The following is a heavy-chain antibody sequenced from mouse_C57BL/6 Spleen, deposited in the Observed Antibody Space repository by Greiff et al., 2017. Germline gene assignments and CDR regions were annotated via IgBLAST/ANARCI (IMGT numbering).Heavy chain of an antibody. J-gene: IGHJ4*01. V-gene: IGHV1-55*01. D-gene: IGHD2-5*01. Sequence: QVQLQQPGAELVKPGASVKLSCKASGYTFTSYWITWVKQRPGQGLEWIGEIYPGSGSTNYNEKFKSKATLTVDTSSSTAYMQLSSLTSEDSAVYYCARWGYYSSLYAVDYWGQGTSVTVSS. CDR2: IYPGSGST. CDR3: ARWGYYSSLYAVDY. CDR1: GYTFTSYW.